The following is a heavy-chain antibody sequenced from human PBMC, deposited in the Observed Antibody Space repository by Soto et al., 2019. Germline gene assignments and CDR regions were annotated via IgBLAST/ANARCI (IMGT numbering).Heavy chain of an antibody. V-gene: IGHV1-2*02. J-gene: IGHJ4*02. CDR1: GYTFAGYF. CDR3: ARVRTYYDSSGSLDY. D-gene: IGHD3-22*01. CDR2: INPNSGDT. Sequence: ASVKVSCKASGYTFAGYFMHWVRQAPGQGLEWMGWINPNSGDTNYAQKFQGRVTMTRDMSISTAYMELRRLTSDDTAVYYCARVRTYYDSSGSLDYWGQGTLVTVSS.